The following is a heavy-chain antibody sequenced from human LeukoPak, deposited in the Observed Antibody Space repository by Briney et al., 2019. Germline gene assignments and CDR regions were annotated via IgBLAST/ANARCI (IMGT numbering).Heavy chain of an antibody. V-gene: IGHV1-69*05. CDR1: GGTFSSYA. Sequence: SVKVSCKASGGTFSSYAISWVRQAPGQGLEWMGGIIPIFGTANYAQKFQGRVTITTGESTSTAYMELSSLRSEDTAVYYCASQQQLAGRFDPWGQGTLVTVSS. D-gene: IGHD6-6*01. CDR2: IIPIFGTA. CDR3: ASQQQLAGRFDP. J-gene: IGHJ5*02.